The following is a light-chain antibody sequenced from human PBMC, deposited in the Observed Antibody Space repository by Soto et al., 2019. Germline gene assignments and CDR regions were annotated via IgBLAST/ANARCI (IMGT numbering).Light chain of an antibody. Sequence: DIQMTQSPSTLSASVGDRVTITCRASQGISDWLAWYQQKPGKAPKLLIYDASTLESGVPSRFSGSGSGTEFTLTISSLQPNDSATYYYQQFRGTFGQGTKVEI. V-gene: IGKV1-5*01. CDR3: QQFRGT. J-gene: IGKJ1*01. CDR1: QGISDW. CDR2: DAS.